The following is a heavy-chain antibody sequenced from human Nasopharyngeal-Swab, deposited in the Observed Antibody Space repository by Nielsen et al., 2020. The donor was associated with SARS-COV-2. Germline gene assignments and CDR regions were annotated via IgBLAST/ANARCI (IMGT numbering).Heavy chain of an antibody. Sequence: VRQMPGKGLEAMGIIYPGDSDTRYSPSFQGQVTISADRSISTAYLQWSSLKAADTAIYFCARIEYTTYWYRHYYHMDVWGKGTTVTVSS. CDR2: IYPGDSDT. D-gene: IGHD2-8*02. V-gene: IGHV5-51*01. CDR3: ARIEYTTYWYRHYYHMDV. J-gene: IGHJ6*03.